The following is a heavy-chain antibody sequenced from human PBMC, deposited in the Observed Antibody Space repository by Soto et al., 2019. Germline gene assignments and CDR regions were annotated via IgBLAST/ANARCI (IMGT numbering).Heavy chain of an antibody. J-gene: IGHJ6*02. V-gene: IGHV1-2*04. CDR1: GYTFTGYY. D-gene: IGHD6-13*01. CDR3: ARGSYSSSWYELENYGMDV. Sequence: VASVKVSCKASGYTFTGYYMHWVRQAPGQGLEWMGWINPNSGGTNYAQKFQGWVTMTRDTSISTAYMELSRLRSDDTAVYYCARGSYSSSWYELENYGMDVWGQGTTVTVSS. CDR2: INPNSGGT.